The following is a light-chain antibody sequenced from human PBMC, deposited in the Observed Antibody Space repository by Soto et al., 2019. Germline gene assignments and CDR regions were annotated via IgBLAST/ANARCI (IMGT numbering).Light chain of an antibody. CDR3: QQYVSSPTCT. Sequence: EIVLTQSPGTLSLSPGERATLSCRASQSVSSSYLAWYQQKPGQAPRLLIYGASSRATGIPDRFSGSGSGTEVTLTISRLEPEDFAVDYCQQYVSSPTCTLGPGTKAEIK. J-gene: IGKJ1*01. CDR1: QSVSSSY. CDR2: GAS. V-gene: IGKV3-20*01.